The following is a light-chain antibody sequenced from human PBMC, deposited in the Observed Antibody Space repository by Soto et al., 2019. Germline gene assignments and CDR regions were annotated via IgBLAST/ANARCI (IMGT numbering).Light chain of an antibody. V-gene: IGKV3-20*01. J-gene: IGKJ2*01. CDR3: QQYGPSPHT. CDR1: QSVSSNY. Sequence: EIVLTQSPGTLSLSPGQRATLSCRASQSVSSNYLAWYQQKPGQAPRLLIHGASSRATAIPDRFSGSGSGTAFTLTISRLEPEDFAMYYCQQYGPSPHTCGQGTKVEIK. CDR2: GAS.